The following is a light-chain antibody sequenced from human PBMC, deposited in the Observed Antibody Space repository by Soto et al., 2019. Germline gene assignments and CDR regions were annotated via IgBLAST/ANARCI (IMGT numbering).Light chain of an antibody. CDR1: SSNIGSNT. CDR3: AAWDDSLNGYV. CDR2: SND. Sequence: QSVLTQSPSASGTPGQRVTISCSGSSSNIGSNTVNWYQQPPGTAPKLLIYSNDQRPSGVPDRFSASKSGTSASLAISGLQSEDEADYYCAAWDDSLNGYVFGTGTKVTVL. V-gene: IGLV1-44*01. J-gene: IGLJ1*01.